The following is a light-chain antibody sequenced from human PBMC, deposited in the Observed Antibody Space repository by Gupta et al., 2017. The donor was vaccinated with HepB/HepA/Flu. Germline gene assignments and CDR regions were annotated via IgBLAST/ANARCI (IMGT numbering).Light chain of an antibody. J-gene: IGLJ3*02. V-gene: IGLV3-21*01. CDR3: QVWDTTDHPAWV. Sequence: SYVLAQPPSVSVAPGKTARITCDGDNIATQTVHWYQQKPGHAPVRVIYNDHDRPSRIPERVSGSNSGNTATLTITRVEAGDEAVYYCQVWDTTDHPAWVFGGGTELTVL. CDR1: NIATQT. CDR2: NDH.